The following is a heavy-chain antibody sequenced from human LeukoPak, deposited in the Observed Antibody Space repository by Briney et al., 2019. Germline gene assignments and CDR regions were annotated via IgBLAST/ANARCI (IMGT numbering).Heavy chain of an antibody. J-gene: IGHJ4*02. CDR1: GFTFSDYY. CDR2: INSSSSYT. D-gene: IGHD2-21*02. V-gene: IGHV3-11*05. CDR3: ARGGVDSYDFDY. Sequence: GGSLILSCAASGFTFSDYYMSWIRQAPGKGLEWVSYINSSSSYTNYADSVKGRFTISRDNAKTSLYLQMNSLRVEDTAIYYCARGGVDSYDFDYWGQGTLVTVSS.